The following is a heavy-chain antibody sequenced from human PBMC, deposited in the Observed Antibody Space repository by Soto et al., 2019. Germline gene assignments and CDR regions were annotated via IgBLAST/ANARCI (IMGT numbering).Heavy chain of an antibody. J-gene: IGHJ4*02. Sequence: SETLSLTCTVSGGSISSYYWSWIRQPPGKGLEWIGYIYYSGTTNCNPSLKSRATISVDTSKNQFSLKLSSVTAADTAVYYCARSPTYNYGYFDYWGQGTLVTVSS. V-gene: IGHV4-59*01. D-gene: IGHD5-18*01. CDR2: IYYSGTT. CDR1: GGSISSYY. CDR3: ARSPTYNYGYFDY.